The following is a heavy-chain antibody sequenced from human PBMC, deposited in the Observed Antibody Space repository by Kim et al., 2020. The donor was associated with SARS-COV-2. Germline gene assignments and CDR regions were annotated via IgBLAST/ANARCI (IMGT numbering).Heavy chain of an antibody. Sequence: SVKVSCKASGGTFSSYAISWVRQAPGQGLEWMGGIIPIFGTANYAQKFQGRVTITADESTSTAYMELSSLRSEDTAVYYCARDRRTARYYNWITWAQFQFDYWGQGTLVTVSS. V-gene: IGHV1-69*13. CDR3: ARDRRTARYYNWITWAQFQFDY. J-gene: IGHJ4*02. CDR1: GGTFSSYA. D-gene: IGHD1-1*01. CDR2: IIPIFGTA.